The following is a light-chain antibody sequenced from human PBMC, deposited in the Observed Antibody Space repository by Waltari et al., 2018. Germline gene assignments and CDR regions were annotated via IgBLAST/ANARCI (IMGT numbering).Light chain of an antibody. CDR2: HAS. J-gene: IGKJ1*01. Sequence: EIVLTQSPGTVSLSPGDRATLSCRASQSVRTYLAWYQQQPGQAPRLLIYHASTRATGIPDRFSASGSGTDFSLTISRLEPEDFAMYYCQQYVESPATFGQGTKVEIK. V-gene: IGKV3-20*01. CDR1: QSVRTY. CDR3: QQYVESPAT.